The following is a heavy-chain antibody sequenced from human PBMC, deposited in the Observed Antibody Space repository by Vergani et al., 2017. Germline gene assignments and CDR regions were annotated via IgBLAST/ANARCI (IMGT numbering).Heavy chain of an antibody. CDR3: VRDRGLCAGGKCYTEAWDY. J-gene: IGHJ4*02. D-gene: IGHD2-2*02. V-gene: IGHV3-30-3*01. Sequence: VQLVESGGGLVKRGGSLRLSCVVSGFALNRHAMYWVRQAPGQGLEWVVGISFDGTNEYYPDLVKGRFTISRDIAKNTLYLQVRSLRLEDTGVYHCVRDRGLCAGGKCYTEAWDYWGQGTPVTVSS. CDR2: ISFDGTNE. CDR1: GFALNRHA.